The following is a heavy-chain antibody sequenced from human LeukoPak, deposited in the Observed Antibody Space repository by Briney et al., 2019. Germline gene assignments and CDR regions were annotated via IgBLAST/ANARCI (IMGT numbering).Heavy chain of an antibody. CDR3: AREAYRPDY. CDR1: GFTFSSYG. CDR2: IWYDGSNK. Sequence: GRSLRLSCAASGFTFSSYGMHWVRQAPGKGLEWVAVIWYDGSNKYYADSVKGRFTISRDNAKNSVFLQMNSLRAEDTAVYYCAREAYRPDYWGQGTLVTVSS. D-gene: IGHD2-21*01. J-gene: IGHJ4*02. V-gene: IGHV3-33*01.